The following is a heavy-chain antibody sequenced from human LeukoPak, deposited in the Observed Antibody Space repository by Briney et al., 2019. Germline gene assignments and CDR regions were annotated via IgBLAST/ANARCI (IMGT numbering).Heavy chain of an antibody. CDR3: ARVALYYYDSGGLPYYFDY. J-gene: IGHJ4*02. D-gene: IGHD3-22*01. CDR2: ISSSGLYI. CDR1: GFTFSSYS. Sequence: GGSLRLSCAASGFTFSSYSMNWVRQAPGKGLEWVSSISSSGLYIYYADSVKGRFTISRDNAKNSLYLQMNSLRAGDTAVYYCARVALYYYDSGGLPYYFDYWGQGTLVTVSS. V-gene: IGHV3-21*01.